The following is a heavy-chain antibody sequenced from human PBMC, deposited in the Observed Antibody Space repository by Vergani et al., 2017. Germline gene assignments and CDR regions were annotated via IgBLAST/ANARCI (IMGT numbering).Heavy chain of an antibody. CDR1: GFTVSSNY. D-gene: IGHD3-22*01. J-gene: IGHJ4*02. Sequence: EVQLLESGGGLVQPGGSLRLSCAASGFTVSSNYMSWVRQAPGKGLEWVSVIYSGGSTYYADSVKGRFTISRDNSKNTLYLQMNSLRAEDTAVYYCASHYYDSSGYYGTFDYWGQGTLVTVSS. CDR3: ASHYYDSSGYYGTFDY. V-gene: IGHV3-66*02. CDR2: IYSGGST.